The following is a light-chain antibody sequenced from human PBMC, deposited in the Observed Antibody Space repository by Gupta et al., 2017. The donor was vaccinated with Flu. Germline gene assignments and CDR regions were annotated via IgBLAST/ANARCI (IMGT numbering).Light chain of an antibody. Sequence: QSALTQPASVSGSPGQSITISCSGTSSDVGGYNHVSWYQHHPGKAPKLLIYDVKNRPSGTSNRFSGSKSGNTASLTISGIQSEDEADYYCSSYTISGTLVLFGGGTKLTVL. CDR1: SSDVGGYNH. J-gene: IGLJ2*01. CDR3: SSYTISGTLVL. V-gene: IGLV2-14*01. CDR2: DVK.